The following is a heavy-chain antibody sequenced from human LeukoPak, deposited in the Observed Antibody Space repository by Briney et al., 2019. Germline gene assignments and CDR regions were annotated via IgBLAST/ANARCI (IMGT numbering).Heavy chain of an antibody. CDR3: ARGGSRPSYYDIWSGLDY. J-gene: IGHJ4*02. Sequence: PSETLSLTCTVSGGSISSYYWSWIRQPPGKGLEWIGYIYYNGSTNYNPSLESPVNIPVYTSRNQFSLKVSSVTAADTAVYYCARGGSRPSYYDIWSGLDYWGQGTLVTVSS. CDR2: IYYNGST. D-gene: IGHD3-3*01. V-gene: IGHV4-59*01. CDR1: GGSISSYY.